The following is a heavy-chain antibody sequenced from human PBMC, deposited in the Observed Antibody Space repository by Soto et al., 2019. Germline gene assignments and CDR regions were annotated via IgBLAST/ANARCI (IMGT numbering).Heavy chain of an antibody. CDR1: GGSISSGDYY. Sequence: QVQLQESGPGLEKPSQTLSLTCTVSGGSISSGDYYWSWIRQPPGKGLERIGYIYYSGSTYYNPFRKRRVTISVDTSKNQFYLKLSSVTAADTAVYYCARGDDYYDSSGYGYFDYWGQGTLVTVSS. CDR2: IYYSGST. D-gene: IGHD3-22*01. V-gene: IGHV4-30-4*01. J-gene: IGHJ4*02. CDR3: ARGDDYYDSSGYGYFDY.